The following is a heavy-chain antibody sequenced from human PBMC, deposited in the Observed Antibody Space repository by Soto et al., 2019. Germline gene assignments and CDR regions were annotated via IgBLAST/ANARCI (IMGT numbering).Heavy chain of an antibody. CDR3: ARSREFDY. CDR1: GGSLSGATYS. CDR2: IFPSGTT. V-gene: IGHV4-30-2*01. J-gene: IGHJ4*02. Sequence: SETLSLTFGVSGGSLSGATYSWNWIRQPPGKGLEWIGYIFPSGTTYYNPSLKSRVTISIDVSKNQFSLSLRSLTAADTAVYYCARSREFDYWSQGTLVTVSS.